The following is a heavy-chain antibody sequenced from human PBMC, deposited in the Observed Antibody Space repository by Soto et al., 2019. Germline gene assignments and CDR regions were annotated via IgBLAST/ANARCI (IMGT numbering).Heavy chain of an antibody. CDR2: ISGYDGRT. J-gene: IGHJ6*02. CDR3: AREGDVPYYYYGMDV. CDR1: GYTFTRYG. D-gene: IGHD2-21*02. Sequence: QVHLVQSGAEVKKPGASVKVSCKTSGYTFTRYGISWVRQAPGQGLEWMGWISGYDGRTTFAQKVQDRVTMTTDTSTSTVDMELRSLSSDDTAVYYCAREGDVPYYYYGMDVWGQGTTVTVSS. V-gene: IGHV1-18*01.